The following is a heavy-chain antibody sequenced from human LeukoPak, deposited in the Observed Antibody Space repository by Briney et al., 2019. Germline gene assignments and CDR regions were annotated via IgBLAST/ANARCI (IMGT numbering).Heavy chain of an antibody. D-gene: IGHD1-26*01. CDR3: ARRRYSGSSQHFGY. Sequence: ASVKVSCKASGYTFTSYGISWVRQAPGQGLEWMGWISAYNGNTNYAQKLQGRVTMTTDTSTSTAYMELRSLRSDDTAVYYCARRRYSGSSQHFGYWGQGTLVTVSS. V-gene: IGHV1-18*01. CDR1: GYTFTSYG. CDR2: ISAYNGNT. J-gene: IGHJ4*02.